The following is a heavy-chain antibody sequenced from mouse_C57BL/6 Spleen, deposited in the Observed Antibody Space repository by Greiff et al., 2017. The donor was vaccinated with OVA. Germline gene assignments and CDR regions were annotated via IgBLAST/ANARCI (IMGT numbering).Heavy chain of an antibody. CDR1: GFTFSSYG. V-gene: IGHV5-6*01. D-gene: IGHD2-3*01. CDR2: ISSGGSYT. Sequence: EVKLQESGGDLVKPGGSLKLSCAASGFTFSSYGMSWVRQTPDKRLEWVATISSGGSYTYYPDSVKGRFTISRDNAKNTLYLQMSSLKSEDTAMYYCARHGGLLHYAMDYWGQGTSVTVSS. J-gene: IGHJ4*01. CDR3: ARHGGLLHYAMDY.